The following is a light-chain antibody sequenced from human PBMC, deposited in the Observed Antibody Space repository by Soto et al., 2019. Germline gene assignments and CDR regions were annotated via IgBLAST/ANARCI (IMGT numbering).Light chain of an antibody. Sequence: DIVMTQSPDSLAVSLGERATINCRSSQNVLYSYTNKSYLAWYKQNPGQPPRLLIYWASSRESGVPERFSGSGSGTDFTLTISSLQAEDVAVYYCQQYYSTPRTFGQGTKVELK. V-gene: IGKV4-1*01. CDR1: QNVLYSYTNKSY. J-gene: IGKJ1*01. CDR2: WAS. CDR3: QQYYSTPRT.